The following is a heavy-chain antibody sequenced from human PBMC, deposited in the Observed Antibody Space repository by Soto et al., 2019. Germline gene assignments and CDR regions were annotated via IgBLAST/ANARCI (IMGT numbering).Heavy chain of an antibody. D-gene: IGHD1-26*01. V-gene: IGHV1-2*02. CDR1: GYTFTVYY. J-gene: IGHJ4*02. CDR3: ERDLAKGGGSEGFDY. Sequence: GASVKVSCKASGYTFTVYYMHWVRQAPGQGLEWMGWINPKSGGTMYPQKFQGRVTMTWDTSISTAYMALTRLRSDDTAVYYCERDLAKGGGSEGFDYWGQGTLVTVYS. CDR2: INPKSGGT.